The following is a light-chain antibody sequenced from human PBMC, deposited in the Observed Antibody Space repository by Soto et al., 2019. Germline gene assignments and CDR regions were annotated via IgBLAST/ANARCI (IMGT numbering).Light chain of an antibody. CDR3: QQLNSYPRFT. J-gene: IGKJ3*01. CDR1: QGISSY. V-gene: IGKV1-9*01. Sequence: DIQLTQSPSFLSASVGDRVTITCRASQGISSYLAWYQQKPGKAPKLLIQDASTLQTGVPSRFSGSGSGTEFTLTITSLQPEDFATYYCQQLNSYPRFTFGPGTKVDVK. CDR2: DAS.